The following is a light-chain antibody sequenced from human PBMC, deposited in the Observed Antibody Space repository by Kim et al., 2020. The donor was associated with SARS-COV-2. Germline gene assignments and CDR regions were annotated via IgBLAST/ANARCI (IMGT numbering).Light chain of an antibody. V-gene: IGLV3-9*01. J-gene: IGLJ3*02. CDR1: NIGSKH. Sequence: SYELTQPLPVSVALGQTASITCGGDNIGSKHVHWYQQKAGQAPVLVIYRDSSRPAEIPERFSGSNSGNTATLTVSRAQAGDEADYYCQVWDNNTWVFGGG. CDR3: QVWDNNTWV. CDR2: RDS.